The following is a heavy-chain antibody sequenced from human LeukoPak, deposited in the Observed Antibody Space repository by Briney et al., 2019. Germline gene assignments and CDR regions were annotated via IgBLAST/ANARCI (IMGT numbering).Heavy chain of an antibody. CDR3: TRVGLRGVTGEYHALDV. CDR1: GFTFSSYA. D-gene: IGHD2-21*02. J-gene: IGHJ6*02. Sequence: QTGGSLRLSCAASGFTFSSYAMSWVRQAPGKGLEWVSAISGSGGSTYYADSVKGRFTISRESAKNSLHLQMSSLRAGDTAVYYCTRVGLRGVTGEYHALDVWGQGTTVTVSS. V-gene: IGHV3-23*01. CDR2: ISGSGGST.